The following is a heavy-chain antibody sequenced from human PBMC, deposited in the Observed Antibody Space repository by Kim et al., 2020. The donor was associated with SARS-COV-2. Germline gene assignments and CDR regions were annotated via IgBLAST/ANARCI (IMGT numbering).Heavy chain of an antibody. V-gene: IGHV3-23*01. D-gene: IGHD1-1*01. Sequence: TQYAASVKGRCAISRDNSRGTLYLQMKRLGVEDTAVYYCATETRPNDFWGQGTLVTVSP. J-gene: IGHJ4*02. CDR3: ATETRPNDF. CDR2: T.